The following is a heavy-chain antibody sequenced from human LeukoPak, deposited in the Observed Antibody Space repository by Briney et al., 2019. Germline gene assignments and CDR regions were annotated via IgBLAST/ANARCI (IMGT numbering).Heavy chain of an antibody. CDR3: ARGVYYYGSGSYYNIGFFVY. V-gene: IGHV3-74*01. CDR1: GFTFSSYA. CDR2: INSDGSST. D-gene: IGHD3-10*01. Sequence: PGGSLRLSCAASGFTFSSYAMSWVRQAPGKGLVWVSRINSDGSSTSYADSVKGRFTISRDNAKNTLYLQMNSLRAEDTAVYYCARGVYYYGSGSYYNIGFFVYWGQGTLVTVSS. J-gene: IGHJ4*02.